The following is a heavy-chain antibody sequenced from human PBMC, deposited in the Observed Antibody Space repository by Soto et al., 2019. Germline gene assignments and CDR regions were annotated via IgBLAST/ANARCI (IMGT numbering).Heavy chain of an antibody. J-gene: IGHJ5*02. V-gene: IGHV4-31*03. CDR1: GGSISSGGYY. Sequence: QVQLQESGPGLVKPSQTLSLTCTVSGGSISSGGYYWSWIRQHPGKGLEWFGYIYYTGSTYYNPSLESRVTISVDASNNHFPLKLSSVTAEDTAVYYCARLTRVVRGVIVVWFDPWGQGTLVTVSS. CDR2: IYYTGST. D-gene: IGHD3-10*01. CDR3: ARLTRVVRGVIVVWFDP.